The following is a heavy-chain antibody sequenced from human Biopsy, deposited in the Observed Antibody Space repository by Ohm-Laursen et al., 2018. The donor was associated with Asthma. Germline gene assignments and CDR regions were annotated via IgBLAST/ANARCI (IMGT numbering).Heavy chain of an antibody. CDR2: IHNSGNT. V-gene: IGHV4-59*01. CDR1: GGSISSDY. Sequence: GTLSLTCTVSGGSISSDYWSWLRQSPGKGLEWIGYIHNSGNTNYNPSLKSRVTISLDTSKNHFSLRLSFVTAADTAVYYCVSPPGYWGQGTRVTVSS. CDR3: VSPPGY. J-gene: IGHJ4*02.